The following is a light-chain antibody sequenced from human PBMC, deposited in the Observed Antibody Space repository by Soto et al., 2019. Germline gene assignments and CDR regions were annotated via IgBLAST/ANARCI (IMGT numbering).Light chain of an antibody. Sequence: DIQMTHSPSSLSASVCDRVTITCRASQSISSYLNWYHQKPGKAPKLLIYAASSLQSGVPSRFSGSGSGTEFTLTISSLQPEDFATYYCQQSYSPSITFGQGTRLEIK. J-gene: IGKJ5*01. CDR2: AAS. V-gene: IGKV1-39*01. CDR3: QQSYSPSIT. CDR1: QSISSY.